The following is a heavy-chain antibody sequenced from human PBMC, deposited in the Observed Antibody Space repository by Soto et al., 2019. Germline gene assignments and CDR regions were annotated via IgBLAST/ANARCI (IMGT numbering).Heavy chain of an antibody. CDR1: GYTFTSYY. Sequence: ASVKVSCKASGYTFTSYYMHWVLQAPVQGLEWMGWTNPKSGGTLYAQKFQGRVTMTRDTSISTAYMELSRLRSDDTAVYYCARGGTFAYDTSGYSVYWGQGTLVTVSS. D-gene: IGHD3-22*01. CDR2: TNPKSGGT. CDR3: ARGGTFAYDTSGYSVY. J-gene: IGHJ4*02. V-gene: IGHV1-2*02.